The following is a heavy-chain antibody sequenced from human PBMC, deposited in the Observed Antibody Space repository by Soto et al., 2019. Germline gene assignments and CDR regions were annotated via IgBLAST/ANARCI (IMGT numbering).Heavy chain of an antibody. CDR2: IYYSGNT. CDR3: ARKDRYSGYDFSLFDY. CDR1: GGSISSSDYY. J-gene: IGHJ4*02. D-gene: IGHD5-12*01. V-gene: IGHV4-31*03. Sequence: SETLSLTCTVSGGSISSSDYYWSWFRQHPGKGLEWIGYIYYSGNTYYNPSLKSRLTISVDTSKNQFSLKLNSVTAADTAVYYCARKDRYSGYDFSLFDYWGQGTPVTVSS.